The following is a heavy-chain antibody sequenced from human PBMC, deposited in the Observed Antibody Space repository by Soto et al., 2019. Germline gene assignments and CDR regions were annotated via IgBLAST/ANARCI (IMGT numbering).Heavy chain of an antibody. J-gene: IGHJ6*02. CDR1: GGSFSGYY. D-gene: IGHD2-15*01. V-gene: IGHV4-34*01. Sequence: SETLSLTCAVYGGSFSGYYWSWIRQPPGKGLEWIGEINHSGSTYYNPSLKSRVTISVDRSKNQFSLKLSSVTAADTAVYYCARATLTRGNCSGGSCYAYDYYYGMDVWGQGTTVTVSS. CDR3: ARATLTRGNCSGGSCYAYDYYYGMDV. CDR2: INHSGST.